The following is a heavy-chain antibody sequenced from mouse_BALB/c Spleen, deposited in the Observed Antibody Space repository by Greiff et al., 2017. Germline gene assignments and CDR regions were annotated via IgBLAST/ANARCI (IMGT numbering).Heavy chain of an antibody. D-gene: IGHD2-4*01. J-gene: IGHJ3*01. CDR1: GYTFTDYA. V-gene: IGHV1S137*01. CDR2: ISTYYGDA. CDR3: ARHYDYGFAY. Sequence: LEESGAELVRPGVSVKISCKGSGYTFTDYAMHWVKQSHAKSLEWIGVISTYYGDASYNQKFKGKATMTVDKSSSTAYMELARLTSEDSAIYYCARHYDYGFAYWGQGTLVTVSA.